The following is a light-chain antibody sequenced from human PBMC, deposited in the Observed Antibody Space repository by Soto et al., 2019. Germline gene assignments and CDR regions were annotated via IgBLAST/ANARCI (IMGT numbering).Light chain of an antibody. CDR2: RTN. Sequence: QSVLPQPPSASVTPGQRVTSSCSGSSSNIGSNYVYWYQQLPGTAPKLLIYRTNQRPSGVPDRFSGSRAGTSASLAISGLRSEDEADYYCAAWDDSLSGWVFGGGTKVTVL. CDR1: SSNIGSNY. J-gene: IGLJ3*02. CDR3: AAWDDSLSGWV. V-gene: IGLV1-47*01.